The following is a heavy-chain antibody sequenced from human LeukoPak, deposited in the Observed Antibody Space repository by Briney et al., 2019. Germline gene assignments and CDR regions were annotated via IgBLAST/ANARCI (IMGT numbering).Heavy chain of an antibody. J-gene: IGHJ4*02. Sequence: GGSLRLSCAASGFTFSRYWMSWVRQAPGKGLEWVANIKQDGSEKYYVDSVKGRFTISRDNAKNSLYLQMNSLRAEDTAVYYCARARKVNYDSSGYYFFDYWGQGTLVTVSS. V-gene: IGHV3-7*04. D-gene: IGHD3-22*01. CDR1: GFTFSRYW. CDR3: ARARKVNYDSSGYYFFDY. CDR2: IKQDGSEK.